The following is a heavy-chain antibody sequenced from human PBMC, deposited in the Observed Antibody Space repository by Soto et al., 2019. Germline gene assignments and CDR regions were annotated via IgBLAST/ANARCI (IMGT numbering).Heavy chain of an antibody. CDR3: AREENCSDGICYSEYFQR. CDR2: VNPSGGST. CDR1: GYIFTAYS. V-gene: IGHV1-46*01. J-gene: IGHJ1*01. D-gene: IGHD2-15*01. Sequence: ASVKVSCKASGYIFTAYSMHWVRQAPGQGLEWMGVVNPSGGSTNYAQKLQGRITMTRDTSTGTVYMDLSSLTSEGTAVYYCAREENCSDGICYSEYFQRWGQGTLVTVSS.